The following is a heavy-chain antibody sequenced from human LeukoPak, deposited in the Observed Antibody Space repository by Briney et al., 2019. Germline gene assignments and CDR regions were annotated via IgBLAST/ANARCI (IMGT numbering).Heavy chain of an antibody. CDR1: GFTFSSYS. D-gene: IGHD3-22*01. J-gene: IGHJ4*02. CDR3: ARDRGYDSSGYYGY. CDR2: ISSSSSYI. Sequence: GGSLRLSCAASGFTFSSYSMSWVRQAPGKGLEWVSSISSSSSYIYYADSVKGRFTISRDNAKNSLCLQMNSLRAEDTAVYYCARDRGYDSSGYYGYWGQGTLVTVSS. V-gene: IGHV3-21*01.